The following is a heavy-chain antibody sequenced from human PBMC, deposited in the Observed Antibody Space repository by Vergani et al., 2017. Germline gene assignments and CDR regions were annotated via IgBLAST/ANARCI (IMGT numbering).Heavy chain of an antibody. D-gene: IGHD2-2*02. Sequence: EVQLVESGGGLVQPGRSLRLSCAASGFTFDDYAMHWVRQAPGKGLEWVSGISWNSGSIGYADSVKGRFTISRDNAKNSLYLQMNSLRAEDTALYYCAKDKMTXYCSSTSCYSAFDIWGQGTMVTVSS. CDR1: GFTFDDYA. J-gene: IGHJ3*02. CDR3: AKDKMTXYCSSTSCYSAFDI. V-gene: IGHV3-9*01. CDR2: ISWNSGSI.